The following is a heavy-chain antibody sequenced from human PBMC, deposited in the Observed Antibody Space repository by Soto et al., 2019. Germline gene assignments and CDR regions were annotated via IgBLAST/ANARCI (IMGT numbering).Heavy chain of an antibody. CDR2: ISGSGGST. Sequence: GGSLRLSCAASGFTFSSYAMSWVRQAPGRGLEWVSAISGSGGSTYYADSVKGRFTISRDNSKNTLYLQMNSLRAEDTAVYYCAKLKPYYYDSTEDYWGQGTPVTVSS. J-gene: IGHJ4*02. CDR3: AKLKPYYYDSTEDY. CDR1: GFTFSSYA. V-gene: IGHV3-23*01. D-gene: IGHD3-22*01.